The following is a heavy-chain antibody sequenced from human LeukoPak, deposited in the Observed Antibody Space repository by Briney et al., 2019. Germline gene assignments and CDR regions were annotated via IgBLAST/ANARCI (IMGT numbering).Heavy chain of an antibody. CDR3: ARGTYVWGSHEYFQH. CDR1: GGTFSSYA. D-gene: IGHD3-16*01. CDR2: IIPIFGTA. Sequence: SVKVSCKASGGTFSSYAISWVRQAPGQGLEWMGRIIPIFGTANYTQKFQGRVTITTDESTSTAYMELSSLRSEDTAVYYCARGTYVWGSHEYFQHWGQGTLVTVSS. J-gene: IGHJ1*01. V-gene: IGHV1-69*05.